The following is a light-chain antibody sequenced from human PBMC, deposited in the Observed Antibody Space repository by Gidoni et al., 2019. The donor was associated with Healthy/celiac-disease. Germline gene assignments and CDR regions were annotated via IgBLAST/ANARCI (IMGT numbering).Light chain of an antibody. CDR2: GAS. J-gene: IGKJ3*01. CDR3: QQYGSSPSFT. Sequence: IVLTQSPGTLSLSPGERATLSCRASQSVSSSYLAWYQQKPGQAPRLLIYGASSRATGIPDRFSGSGSGTDFTLTISRLEPEDFAVYYCQQYGSSPSFTFGPXTKVDIK. V-gene: IGKV3-20*01. CDR1: QSVSSSY.